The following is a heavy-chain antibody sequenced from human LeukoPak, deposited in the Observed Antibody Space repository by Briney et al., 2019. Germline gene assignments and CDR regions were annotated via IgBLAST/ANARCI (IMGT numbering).Heavy chain of an antibody. V-gene: IGHV4-38-2*01. CDR2: IYYSGST. J-gene: IGHJ4*02. Sequence: GSLRLSCAASGFTFSSYSMNWVRQPPGKGLEWIGSIYYSGSTYYNPSLKSRVTISVDTSKNQFSLKLSSVTAADTAVYYCARRVGASFDYWGQGTLVTVSS. CDR3: ARRVGASFDY. D-gene: IGHD1-26*01. CDR1: GFTFSSYS.